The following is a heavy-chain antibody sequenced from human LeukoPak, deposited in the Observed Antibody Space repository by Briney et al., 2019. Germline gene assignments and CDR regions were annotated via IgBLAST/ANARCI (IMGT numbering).Heavy chain of an antibody. Sequence: SVKVSCKASGGTFNSSGISWVRQAPGQGLEWMGGIISFFGAAHYIQKFQGRLTITADESTSTAYMELSSLTSEDTAVYYCTRDPSVDYDLLSHWFNPWGQGTLVTVSS. D-gene: IGHD3-9*01. J-gene: IGHJ5*02. CDR3: TRDPSVDYDLLSHWFNP. V-gene: IGHV1-69*13. CDR1: GGTFNSSG. CDR2: IISFFGAA.